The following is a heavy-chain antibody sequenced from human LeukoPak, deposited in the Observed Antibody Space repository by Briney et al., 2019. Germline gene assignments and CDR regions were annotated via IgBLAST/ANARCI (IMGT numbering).Heavy chain of an antibody. Sequence: GGSLRLSCTVSGFTVSSNHMTWVRQAPGKGLEWVSLIYSGGGTYYADSVKGRFTISRDSSRGTLYLQMNNLRAEDTAVYYCVRPKHSSTSWLHYGMDVWGQGTTVTVSS. J-gene: IGHJ6*02. CDR1: GFTVSSNH. CDR3: VRPKHSSTSWLHYGMDV. D-gene: IGHD2-2*01. CDR2: IYSGGGT. V-gene: IGHV3-66*04.